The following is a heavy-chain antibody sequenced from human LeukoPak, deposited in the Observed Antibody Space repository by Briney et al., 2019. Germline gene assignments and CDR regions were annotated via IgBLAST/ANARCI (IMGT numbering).Heavy chain of an antibody. CDR2: FDPEDGET. CDR1: VYTLTELS. CDR3: ATPRDYDSSGYLNPLDY. V-gene: IGHV1-24*01. Sequence: ASVKVSCKVSVYTLTELSMHWVRQAPGKGLEWMGGFDPEDGETIYAQKFQGRVTMTEDTSTDTAYMELSSLRSEDTAVYYCATPRDYDSSGYLNPLDYWGQGTLVTVSS. D-gene: IGHD3-22*01. J-gene: IGHJ4*02.